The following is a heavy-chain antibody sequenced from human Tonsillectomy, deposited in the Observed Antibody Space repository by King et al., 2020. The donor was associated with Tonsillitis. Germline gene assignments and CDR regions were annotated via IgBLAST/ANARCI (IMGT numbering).Heavy chain of an antibody. D-gene: IGHD1-7*01. J-gene: IGHJ6*03. CDR3: GRAPKLSYYDMDF. CDR2: IIHIFGTA. V-gene: IGHV1-69*01. CDR1: GGTFSSYA. Sequence: QLVQSGAEVKKPGTSVKVSCKASGGTFSSYAINWVRQAPGQGLEWMGVIIHIFGTANYAQKFQGRVTINADESKSTAYMELSSLRSEDTAVYYCGRAPKLSYYDMDFWGKGTTVTVSS.